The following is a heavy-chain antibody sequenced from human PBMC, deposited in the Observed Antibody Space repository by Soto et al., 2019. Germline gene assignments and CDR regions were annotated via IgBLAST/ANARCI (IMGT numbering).Heavy chain of an antibody. CDR2: ISGYTGNT. Sequence: ASVKDSCKASGYTFTSYGINWVRQAPGQGLEWMGWISGYTGNTNYAQKLQGRVTMTTDKSTSTAYMELRSLISDDTAMYYCAKGTGTTSEASLFDYWGQGTLVTVSS. V-gene: IGHV1-18*01. CDR1: GYTFTSYG. CDR3: AKGTGTTSEASLFDY. D-gene: IGHD1-1*01. J-gene: IGHJ4*02.